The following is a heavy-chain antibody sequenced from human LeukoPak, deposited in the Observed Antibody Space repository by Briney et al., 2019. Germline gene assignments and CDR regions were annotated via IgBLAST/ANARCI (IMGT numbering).Heavy chain of an antibody. D-gene: IGHD2-8*01. V-gene: IGHV3-30*02. CDR2: IRFDGSNK. Sequence: PGGSLRLSCAASGFTFSSYGMHWVRQAPGKGLEWVAFIRFDGSNKYYADSVKGRFTISRDNSKNTLYLQMKGLRAEDTAVYYCARDGMVYAPPFKNYEYYYYYYYMDVWGKGTTVTVSS. CDR3: ARDGMVYAPPFKNYEYYYYYYYMDV. CDR1: GFTFSSYG. J-gene: IGHJ6*03.